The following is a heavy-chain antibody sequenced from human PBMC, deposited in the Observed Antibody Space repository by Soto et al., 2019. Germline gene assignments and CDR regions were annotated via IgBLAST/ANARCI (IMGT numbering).Heavy chain of an antibody. Sequence: LKISCAXAVFTFEDYGMSGVLALPVEVLEWVAGINWNGRTRDYVDSVRGRFTISRDDAKSHVYLEMNDLRPDDTALYYCARAHPRGRYFDWLIFPLGYWGRGALVTVSS. CDR2: INWNGRTR. V-gene: IGHV3-20*04. CDR3: ARAHPRGRYFDWLIFPLGY. CDR1: VFTFEDYG. D-gene: IGHD3-9*01. J-gene: IGHJ4*02.